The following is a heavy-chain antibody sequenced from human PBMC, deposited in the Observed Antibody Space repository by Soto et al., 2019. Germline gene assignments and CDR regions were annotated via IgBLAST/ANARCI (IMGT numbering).Heavy chain of an antibody. CDR1: GGSISSGGYY. J-gene: IGHJ5*02. D-gene: IGHD3-22*01. CDR3: ARLHYYDSSGYSWFDP. CDR2: IYYSGST. Sequence: SETLSLTCTVSGGSISSGGYYWSWIRQHPGKGLEWIGYIYYSGSTYYNPSLKSRVTISVDTSKNQFSLKLSSVTAADTAVYYCARLHYYDSSGYSWFDPWGQGTLVT. V-gene: IGHV4-31*03.